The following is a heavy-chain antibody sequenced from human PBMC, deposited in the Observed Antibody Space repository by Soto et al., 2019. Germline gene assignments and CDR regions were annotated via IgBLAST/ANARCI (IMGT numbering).Heavy chain of an antibody. D-gene: IGHD2-2*03. Sequence: GGSLRLSCAASGFTFSSYSMNWVRQAPGKGLEWVSSISSSTSYIYYADSVKGRFTISRDNSKNTLYLQMNSLRAEDTAVYYCARGVGYCVSTSCYARYYGMDVWGQGTTVTVSS. CDR3: ARGVGYCVSTSCYARYYGMDV. V-gene: IGHV3-21*01. CDR2: ISSSTSYI. J-gene: IGHJ6*02. CDR1: GFTFSSYS.